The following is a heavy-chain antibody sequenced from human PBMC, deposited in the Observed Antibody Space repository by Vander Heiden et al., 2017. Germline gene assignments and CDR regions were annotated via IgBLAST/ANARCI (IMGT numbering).Heavy chain of an antibody. V-gene: IGHV1-69*01. Sequence: QVQLVQSGAEVKKPGSSVKVSCQASEGTFSSYAISWVRQAPGQGLEWMGGIIPIFGTANYAQKFQGRVTITADESTSTAYMELSSLRSEDTAVYYCARVVGERDNVLMVYAGYYYGMDVWGQGTTVTVSS. D-gene: IGHD2-8*01. CDR2: IIPIFGTA. J-gene: IGHJ6*02. CDR3: ARVVGERDNVLMVYAGYYYGMDV. CDR1: EGTFSSYA.